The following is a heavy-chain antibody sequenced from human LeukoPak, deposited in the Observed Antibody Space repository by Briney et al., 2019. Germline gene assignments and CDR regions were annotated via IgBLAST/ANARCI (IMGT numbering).Heavy chain of an antibody. V-gene: IGHV4-59*08. J-gene: IGHJ4*02. CDR1: GGSISSYY. CDR2: VYYRGNT. Sequence: SETLSLTCSVSGGSISSYYWSWIRQPPGKGLEWIGYVYYRGNTNYSPSLKSRVTISLDTSKNQFSLSLSSVTAADTAVYYCASSTPIYYHSGNLGKYYFDYWGQGTLVTVSS. D-gene: IGHD3-10*01. CDR3: ASSTPIYYHSGNLGKYYFDY.